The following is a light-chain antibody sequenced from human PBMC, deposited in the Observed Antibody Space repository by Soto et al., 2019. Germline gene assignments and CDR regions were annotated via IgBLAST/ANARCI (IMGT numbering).Light chain of an antibody. CDR3: SSSAGSNNVL. J-gene: IGLJ3*02. Sequence: QSALTQPPSASGSPGQSVTISCTGTSSDVGGYNSVSWYQQHPGKAPKVMIFEVNQRPSGVPDRFSGSKSGNTASLTVSDLQAEDEVDYYCSSSAGSNNVLFGGGTKVTVL. CDR1: SSDVGGYNS. V-gene: IGLV2-8*01. CDR2: EVN.